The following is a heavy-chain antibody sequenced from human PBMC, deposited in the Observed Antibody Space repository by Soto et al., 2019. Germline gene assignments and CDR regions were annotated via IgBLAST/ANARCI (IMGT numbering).Heavy chain of an antibody. CDR1: GFMCSSYG. V-gene: IGHV3-23*01. J-gene: IGHJ3*02. CDR2: ILVDGRT. D-gene: IGHD2-8*02. CDR3: AKATATGGGAFDI. Sequence: PGWSLRLSCAASGFMCSSYGMSWVRQAPGKGLEWVSTILVDGRTFHVDSVKGRFTISRDSSQNTVYLQMNSLTAGDTALYYCAKATATGGGAFDICGQGTMVTVSS.